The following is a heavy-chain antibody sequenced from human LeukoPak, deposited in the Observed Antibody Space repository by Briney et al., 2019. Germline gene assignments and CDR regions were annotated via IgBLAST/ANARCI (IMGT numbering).Heavy chain of an antibody. J-gene: IGHJ4*02. D-gene: IGHD6-6*01. CDR1: GFTFSSYS. CDR2: ISSSSSYI. CDR3: ARAHQYSSSSNY. V-gene: IGHV3-21*01. Sequence: GGSLRLSCAASGFTFSSYSMNWVRQAPGKGLEWVSSISSSSSYIYYADSVKGRFTISRDSAKNSLYLQMNSLRAEDTAVYYCARAHQYSSSSNYWGQGTLVTVSS.